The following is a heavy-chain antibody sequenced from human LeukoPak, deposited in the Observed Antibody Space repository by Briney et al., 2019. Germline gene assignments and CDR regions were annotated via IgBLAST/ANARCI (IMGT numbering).Heavy chain of an antibody. Sequence: SVKVSCKASGGTFSSYTISWVRQAPGQGLEWMGRIIPILGIANYAQKFQGRVTITAEQSTSTAYMELSSLRSEDTAVYYCARSLVEMATIEKGSWFDPWGQGTLVTVSS. J-gene: IGHJ5*02. CDR1: GGTFSSYT. CDR2: IIPILGIA. CDR3: ARSLVEMATIEKGSWFDP. D-gene: IGHD5-24*01. V-gene: IGHV1-69*02.